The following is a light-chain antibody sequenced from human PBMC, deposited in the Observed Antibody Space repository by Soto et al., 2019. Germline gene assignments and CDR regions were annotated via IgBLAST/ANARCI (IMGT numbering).Light chain of an antibody. Sequence: DIQMTQSPSSLSASVGDRVTITCQASQDISNYLNWYQQKPGKAPKLLIYDASNLETGVPSRFSGSGSGPDFTFTTSSLQPDDIATYYCQQYDNLPFTFGGGTKVDIK. CDR1: QDISNY. J-gene: IGKJ4*01. CDR3: QQYDNLPFT. CDR2: DAS. V-gene: IGKV1-33*01.